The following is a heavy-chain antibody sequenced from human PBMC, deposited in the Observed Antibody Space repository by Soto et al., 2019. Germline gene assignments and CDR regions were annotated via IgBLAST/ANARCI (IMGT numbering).Heavy chain of an antibody. CDR3: VRVAGEAIFGVASYGMDV. CDR2: IYYTGST. J-gene: IGHJ6*02. D-gene: IGHD3-3*01. Sequence: PSETLSLTCTVSVVSISSGDYYWSWIRQPPWKGLEWIGYIYYTGSTYFNPSLESRVTIALDTSKSQVSLKLSSVTAADTAVYYCVRVAGEAIFGVASYGMDVWGQGTSDTVSS. V-gene: IGHV4-30-4*01. CDR1: VVSISSGDYY.